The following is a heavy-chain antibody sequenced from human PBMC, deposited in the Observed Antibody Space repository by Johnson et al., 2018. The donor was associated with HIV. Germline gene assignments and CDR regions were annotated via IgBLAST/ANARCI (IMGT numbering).Heavy chain of an antibody. CDR2: ISYDGSNK. Sequence: VQLVESGGGVVQPGRSLRLSCAASGFTVSSNYMTWVRQAPGKGLEWVAVISYDGSNKYYADSVKGRSTSSRDTSGNPLYLQMDSLRVEDTAVYYCARDKVVVSAFDIWGQGTMFTVSS. J-gene: IGHJ3*02. D-gene: IGHD2-15*01. CDR1: GFTVSSNY. V-gene: IGHV3-30*14. CDR3: ARDKVVVSAFDI.